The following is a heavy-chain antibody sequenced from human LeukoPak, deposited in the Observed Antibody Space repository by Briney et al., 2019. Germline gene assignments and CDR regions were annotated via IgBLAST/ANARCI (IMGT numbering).Heavy chain of an antibody. CDR3: AKDDRLVVVAAIIDY. CDR1: GGSFSGYY. Sequence: SETLSLTCAVYGGSFSGYYWSWIRQPPGKGLEWIGEINHSGSTNYNPSLKSRVTISVDTSKNQFSLKLSSVTAADTAVYYCAKDDRLVVVAAIIDYWGQGTLVTVSS. V-gene: IGHV4-34*01. J-gene: IGHJ4*02. D-gene: IGHD2-15*01. CDR2: INHSGST.